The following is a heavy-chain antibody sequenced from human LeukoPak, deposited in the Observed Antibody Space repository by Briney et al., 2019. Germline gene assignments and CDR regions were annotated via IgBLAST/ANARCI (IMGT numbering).Heavy chain of an antibody. CDR2: ISSGSSYI. Sequence: PGGSLRLSCAASGFTFSSYSMNWVRQAPGKGLEWVSSISSGSSYIYYADSVKGRFTISRDNAKNSLYLQMNSLRAEDTAVYYCARGKWDIVVVVAATAIDYWGQGTLVTVSS. CDR1: GFTFSSYS. J-gene: IGHJ4*02. D-gene: IGHD2-15*01. V-gene: IGHV3-21*01. CDR3: ARGKWDIVVVVAATAIDY.